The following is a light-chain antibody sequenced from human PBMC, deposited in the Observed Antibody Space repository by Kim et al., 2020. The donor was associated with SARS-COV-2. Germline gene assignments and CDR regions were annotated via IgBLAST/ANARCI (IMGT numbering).Light chain of an antibody. Sequence: ENVLTQSPATLSLSPGERATLSCRASQSVSSYLAWYQQKPGQAPRLLIYDASNRATGIPARFSGSGSGTDFTLTISSLEPEDFAVYYCQQRSNWPMYTFGQGTKLEI. V-gene: IGKV3-11*01. J-gene: IGKJ2*01. CDR1: QSVSSY. CDR3: QQRSNWPMYT. CDR2: DAS.